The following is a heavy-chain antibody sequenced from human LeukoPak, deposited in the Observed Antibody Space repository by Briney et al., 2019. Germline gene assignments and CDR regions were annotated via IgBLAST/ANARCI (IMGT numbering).Heavy chain of an antibody. CDR2: ISSSGSTI. V-gene: IGHV3-48*03. D-gene: IGHD3-16*02. CDR3: ARVYRGADY. CDR1: GFTFSSYE. Sequence: QPGGSLRLSCAASGFTFSSYEMNWVRQAPGKGLEWVSYISSSGSTIYYADSVKGRFTISRDNAKNSLYLQMSSLRAEDTAVYYCARVYRGADYWGQGTLVTVSS. J-gene: IGHJ4*02.